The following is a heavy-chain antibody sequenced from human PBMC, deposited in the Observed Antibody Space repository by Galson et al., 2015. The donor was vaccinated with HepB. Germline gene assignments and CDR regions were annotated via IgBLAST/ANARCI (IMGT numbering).Heavy chain of an antibody. J-gene: IGHJ4*02. Sequence: SLRVAGAASGFNFHDHVMHWVRQAPGEGLESVSGSRWNSGSIGYADSVKGRFTISRDNAKNSLYLQMNSLRPEDTALYYCAKDIYDTRGHFDYWGQGTLATVSS. V-gene: IGHV3-9*01. CDR3: AKDIYDTRGHFDY. CDR1: GFNFHDHV. D-gene: IGHD3-3*01. CDR2: SRWNSGSI.